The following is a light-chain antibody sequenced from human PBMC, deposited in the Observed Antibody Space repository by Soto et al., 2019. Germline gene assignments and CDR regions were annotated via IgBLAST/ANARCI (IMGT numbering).Light chain of an antibody. CDR2: DVT. CDR1: SSDVGGYNY. V-gene: IGLV2-14*03. Sequence: QSALTQPASVSGSPGQSITISCTGTSSDVGGYNYVSWYQHHPDKAPKLVIYDVTNRPSGVSNRFSGSKAGNTASLTISGLQAEDDADYYCNSYTGSATPYVFGTGTKLTVL. CDR3: NSYTGSATPYV. J-gene: IGLJ1*01.